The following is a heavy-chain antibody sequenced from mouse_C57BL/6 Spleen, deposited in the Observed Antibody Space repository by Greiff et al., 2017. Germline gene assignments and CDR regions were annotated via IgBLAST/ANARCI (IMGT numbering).Heavy chain of an antibody. Sequence: VQLQQSGPELVKPGASVKIPCKASGYTFTDYNMDWVKQSHGKSLEWIGDINPNNGGTSYNEKFKGKATLTVDKSSSTAYMELRSLTSEYTAVYYCARYYGSSEAWFAYWGQGTLVTVSA. J-gene: IGHJ3*01. CDR3: ARYYGSSEAWFAY. CDR2: INPNNGGT. CDR1: GYTFTDYN. V-gene: IGHV1-18*01. D-gene: IGHD1-1*01.